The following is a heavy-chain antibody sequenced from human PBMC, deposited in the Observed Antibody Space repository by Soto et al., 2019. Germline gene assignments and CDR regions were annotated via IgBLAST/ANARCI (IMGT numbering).Heavy chain of an antibody. J-gene: IGHJ5*02. CDR1: GFTFSSYS. Sequence: GGSLRLSCAASGFTFSSYSMNWFRQAPGKGLEWVSAISSRNNDMYYVDSVKGRFTISRDNARNSVYLQMNSLRADDTAVYYCARDVNGGFCGAWGQGTLVTVSS. CDR2: ISSRNNDM. CDR3: ARDVNGGFCGA. V-gene: IGHV3-21*01. D-gene: IGHD2-21*01.